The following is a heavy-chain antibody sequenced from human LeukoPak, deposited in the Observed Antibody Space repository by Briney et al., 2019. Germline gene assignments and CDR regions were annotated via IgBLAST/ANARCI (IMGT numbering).Heavy chain of an antibody. V-gene: IGHV1-8*01. J-gene: IGHJ5*02. D-gene: IGHD4-17*01. CDR2: MSPNSGNT. CDR3: ATGTTVTTYSWFDP. CDR1: GYTFTSYD. Sequence: ASVKVSCKASGYTFTSYDINWMRQATGQGLEWMGWMSPNSGNTGYAQKFQGRVTMTRDTSISTAYMELSSLRSEDTAVYYCATGTTVTTYSWFDPWGQGTLVTVSS.